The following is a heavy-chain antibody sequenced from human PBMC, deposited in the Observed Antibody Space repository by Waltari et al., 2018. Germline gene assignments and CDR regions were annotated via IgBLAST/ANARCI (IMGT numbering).Heavy chain of an antibody. V-gene: IGHV3-23*01. CDR1: GFTFSNRA. J-gene: IGHJ5*01. D-gene: IGHD6-19*01. CDR3: AKEGGRWLVANWFDF. CDR2: ISGSGEST. Sequence: EAQLLESGGGLVQPGGSLRLSCVVSGFTFSNRAMRWVRPAPGKGLEWVSGISGSGESTYYGETVEGRFTITRDNSKNTLYLQMSSLRGDDTGMYYCAKEGGRWLVANWFDFWGQGTLVTVSS.